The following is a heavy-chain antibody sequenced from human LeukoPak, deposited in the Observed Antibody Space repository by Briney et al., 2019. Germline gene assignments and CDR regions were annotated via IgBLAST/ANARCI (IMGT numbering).Heavy chain of an antibody. CDR2: INPSGGST. CDR3: AAESRDILTGYYFDY. CDR1: GYTFTSYY. V-gene: IGHV1-46*01. J-gene: IGHJ4*02. D-gene: IGHD3-9*01. Sequence: ASVKVSCKASGYTFTSYYMHWVRQAPGQGLEWMGIINPSGGSTSYAQKFQGRVTMTRDMSTSTVYMELSSLRSEDTAVYYCAAESRDILTGYYFDYWGQGTLVTVSS.